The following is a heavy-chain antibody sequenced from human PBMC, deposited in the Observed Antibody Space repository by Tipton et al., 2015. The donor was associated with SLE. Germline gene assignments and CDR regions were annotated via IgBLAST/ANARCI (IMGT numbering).Heavy chain of an antibody. CDR1: GGSISGHY. J-gene: IGHJ4*02. D-gene: IGHD2-15*01. CDR3: ARGEWWTGDVDY. Sequence: TLSLTCTVSGGSISGHYRSWIRQPPGKGLEWIGYIYDSGSTSYNPSLKSRVTISEDTSKQQFSLKLSSVTAADTAVYYCARGEWWTGDVDYWGQGTLVTVSS. V-gene: IGHV4-59*11. CDR2: IYDSGST.